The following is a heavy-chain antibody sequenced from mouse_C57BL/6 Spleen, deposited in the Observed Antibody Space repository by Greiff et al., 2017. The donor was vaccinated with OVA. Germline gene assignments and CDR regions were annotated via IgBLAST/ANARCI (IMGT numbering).Heavy chain of an antibody. CDR2: ISGGGGNT. V-gene: IGHV5-9*01. D-gene: IGHD2-1*01. Sequence: EVQGVESGGGLVKPGGSLKLSCAASGFTFSSYTMSWVRQTPEKRLEWVATISGGGGNTYYPDSVKGRFTISRDNAKNTLYLQMSSLRSEDTALYYCARGKNYGNFFDYWGQGTTLTVSS. J-gene: IGHJ2*01. CDR3: ARGKNYGNFFDY. CDR1: GFTFSSYT.